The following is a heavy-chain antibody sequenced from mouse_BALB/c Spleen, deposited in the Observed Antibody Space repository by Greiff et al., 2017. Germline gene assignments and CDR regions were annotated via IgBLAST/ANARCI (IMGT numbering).Heavy chain of an antibody. J-gene: IGHJ4*01. V-gene: IGHV1-31*01. CDR2: IDPFNGVT. CDR3: AREWCSYDAMDY. Sequence: VQLQQSGPELMKPGASVKISCKASGYSFTSYYMHWVKQSHGKSLEWIGYIDPFNGVTSYNQKFKGKATLTVDKSSSTAYMHLSSLTSEDSAVYYYAREWCSYDAMDYWGQGTSVTVSS. CDR1: GYSFTSYY. D-gene: IGHD1-3*01.